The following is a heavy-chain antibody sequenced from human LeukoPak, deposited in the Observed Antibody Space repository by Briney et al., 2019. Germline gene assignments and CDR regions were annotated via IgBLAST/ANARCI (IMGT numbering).Heavy chain of an antibody. CDR1: GGSISSSSYY. V-gene: IGHV4-39*01. J-gene: IGHJ5*02. CDR3: GGYCSSTSCYGFDP. CDR2: IYYSGST. Sequence: SETLSLTCTVSGGSISSSSYYWGWIRQPPGKGLEWIGSIYYSGSTYYNPSLKSRVTISVGTSKNQFSLKLSSVTAADTAVYYCGGYCSSTSCYGFDPWGQGTLVTVSS. D-gene: IGHD2-2*01.